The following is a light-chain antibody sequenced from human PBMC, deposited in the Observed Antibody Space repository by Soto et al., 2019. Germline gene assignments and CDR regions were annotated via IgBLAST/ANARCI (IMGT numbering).Light chain of an antibody. Sequence: QSALTQPASVSGSPGQSITISCTGTSSDVVGYNYVSWYQQHPGTAPKLLIYDVSNRPSGVSYRFSGSKSGNTASLTIFGLQAEDEADYYCSSYTSSITLVFGGGTKLTVL. CDR1: SSDVVGYNY. CDR2: DVS. J-gene: IGLJ3*02. V-gene: IGLV2-14*03. CDR3: SSYTSSITLV.